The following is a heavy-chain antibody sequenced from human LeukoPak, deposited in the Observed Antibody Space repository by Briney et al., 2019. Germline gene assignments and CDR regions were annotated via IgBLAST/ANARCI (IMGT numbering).Heavy chain of an antibody. CDR3: ARVGNLSSWYTCFDY. Sequence: PSETLSLTCAVYGGSFSGYYWSWIRQPPGKGLEWIGEINHSGSTNYNPSLKSRVTISVDTSKNQFSLKLSSVTAADTAVYYCARVGNLSSWYTCFDYWGQGTLVTVSS. CDR1: GGSFSGYY. J-gene: IGHJ4*02. V-gene: IGHV4-34*01. CDR2: INHSGST. D-gene: IGHD6-13*01.